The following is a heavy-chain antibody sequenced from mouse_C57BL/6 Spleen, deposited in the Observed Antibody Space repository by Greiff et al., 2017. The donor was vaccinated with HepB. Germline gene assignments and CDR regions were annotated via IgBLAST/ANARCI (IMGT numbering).Heavy chain of an antibody. J-gene: IGHJ1*03. CDR3: AKSAYYSNYWYFDV. CDR2: IWRGGST. D-gene: IGHD2-5*01. Sequence: VQVVESGPGLVQPSQSLSITCTVSGFSLTSYGVHWVRQSPGKGLEWLGVIWRGGSTDYNAAFMSRLSITKDNSKSQVFFKMNSLQADDTAIYYCAKSAYYSNYWYFDVWGTGTTVTVSS. V-gene: IGHV2-5*01. CDR1: GFSLTSYG.